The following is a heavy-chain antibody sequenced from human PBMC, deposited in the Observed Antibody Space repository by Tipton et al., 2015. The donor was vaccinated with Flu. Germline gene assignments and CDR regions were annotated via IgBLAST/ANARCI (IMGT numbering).Heavy chain of an antibody. CDR3: ARDGAIFGVVTPFGY. J-gene: IGHJ4*02. D-gene: IGHD3-3*01. CDR1: GGSISSSNYY. V-gene: IGHV4-39*07. Sequence: TLSLTCTVSGGSISSSNYYWGWIRQPPGKGLEWIGSIYYSGSTYYNPSLKSRVTISVDTSKNQFSLKLSSVTAADTAVYYCARDGAIFGVVTPFGYWGQGTLVTVSP. CDR2: IYYSGST.